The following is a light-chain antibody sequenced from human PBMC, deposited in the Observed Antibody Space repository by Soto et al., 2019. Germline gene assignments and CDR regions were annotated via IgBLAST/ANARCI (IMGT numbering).Light chain of an antibody. J-gene: IGKJ1*01. CDR2: DAS. Sequence: DIHLTQSPSTLSASVGDRITITCRASQSIGTWLALYQHRPGEGPKLLIHDASSLESGVPSRFSGSGSATEFSLTISSLESGDSGTYHCQQYATYAPSTFGQGTKWIS. V-gene: IGKV1-5*01. CDR3: QQYATYAPST. CDR1: QSIGTW.